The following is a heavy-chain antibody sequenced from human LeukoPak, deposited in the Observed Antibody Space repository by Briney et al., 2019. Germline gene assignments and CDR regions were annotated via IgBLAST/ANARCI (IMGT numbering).Heavy chain of an antibody. D-gene: IGHD2-15*01. V-gene: IGHV3-33*01. Sequence: GGSLRLSCATSGFPLRSYGMHWVRQAPGKGPEWVAVIWHDGKNKYYADSVKGRFTVSRDNSKNTLYLQMGSPRVEDTAVYFCARDRGSDDPIDYWGQGTLVTVSS. CDR2: IWHDGKNK. CDR1: GFPLRSYG. CDR3: ARDRGSDDPIDY. J-gene: IGHJ4*02.